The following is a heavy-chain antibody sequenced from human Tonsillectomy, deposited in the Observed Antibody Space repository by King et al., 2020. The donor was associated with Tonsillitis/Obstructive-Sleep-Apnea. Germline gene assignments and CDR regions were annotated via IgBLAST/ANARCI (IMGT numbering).Heavy chain of an antibody. CDR1: GFTFSSYG. Sequence: VQLVESGGGVVQPGRSLRLSCAASGFTFSSYGMHWVRPAPGKGLEWVAVIWYDGSNKYYADSVKGRFTISRDNSKNTLYLQMTSLRAEDTAVYYCARDSPSPYYDFWSGYYSPDYYYYGMDVWGQGTTVTVSS. D-gene: IGHD3-3*01. CDR3: ARDSPSPYYDFWSGYYSPDYYYYGMDV. CDR2: IWYDGSNK. V-gene: IGHV3-33*01. J-gene: IGHJ6*02.